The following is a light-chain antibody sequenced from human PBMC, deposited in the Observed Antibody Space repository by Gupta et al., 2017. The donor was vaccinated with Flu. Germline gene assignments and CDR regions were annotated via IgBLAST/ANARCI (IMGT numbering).Light chain of an antibody. CDR1: TNDVGSSNR. V-gene: IGLV2-11*01. CDR3: SSHAGRVTWV. Sequence: QSAPTQPRPVSGSPGQSVTISCTGTTNDVGSSNRVSWYEQRPGKAPKLILYEVTKRPSGVPDRFSGSKSGNTASLTISGLQADDEADYYCSSHAGRVTWVFGTGTTVTVL. J-gene: IGLJ1*01. CDR2: EVT.